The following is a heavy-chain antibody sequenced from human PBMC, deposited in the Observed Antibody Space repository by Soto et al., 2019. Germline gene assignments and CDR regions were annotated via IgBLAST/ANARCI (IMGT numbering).Heavy chain of an antibody. CDR2: ITPIFGTA. CDR1: GGTFSSYA. Sequence: SVKVSCKASGGTFSSYAISWVRQAPGQGLEWMGGITPIFGTANYAQKFQGRVTITADESTSTAYMELSSLRSEDTAVYYCARDSYCSGGSCYGNDAFDIWGQGTMVTVSS. J-gene: IGHJ3*02. CDR3: ARDSYCSGGSCYGNDAFDI. V-gene: IGHV1-69*13. D-gene: IGHD2-15*01.